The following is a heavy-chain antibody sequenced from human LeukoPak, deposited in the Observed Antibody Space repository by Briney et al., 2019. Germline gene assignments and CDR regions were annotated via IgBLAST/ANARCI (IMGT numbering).Heavy chain of an antibody. D-gene: IGHD2-15*01. CDR1: GVSISSGSFY. Sequence: SQTLTLTCTVSGVSISSGSFYWSWIGQAAGKELEWIGSASSSGRTSYNPSLNSRPTISITTSKNQFSLKVSSVTAADTAFYCCVKDHVSPGISNWVDHWGQGTPVTVSS. CDR3: VKDHVSPGISNWVDH. V-gene: IGHV4-61*02. CDR2: ASSSGRT. J-gene: IGHJ5*02.